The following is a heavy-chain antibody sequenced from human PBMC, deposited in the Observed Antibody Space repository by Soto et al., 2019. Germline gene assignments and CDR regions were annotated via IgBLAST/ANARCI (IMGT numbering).Heavy chain of an antibody. Sequence: QVQLQESGPGLVKPSQTLSLTCTVSGGSISSGDYYWSWIRQPPGKGLEWIGYIYYSGSTYYNPSLKSRVTISVDTSKNQFSLKLSSVTAADTAVYYCARAVSEDDFWSGYYNYFDYWGQGTLVTVSS. CDR1: GGSISSGDYY. V-gene: IGHV4-30-4*01. D-gene: IGHD3-3*01. J-gene: IGHJ4*02. CDR3: ARAVSEDDFWSGYYNYFDY. CDR2: IYYSGST.